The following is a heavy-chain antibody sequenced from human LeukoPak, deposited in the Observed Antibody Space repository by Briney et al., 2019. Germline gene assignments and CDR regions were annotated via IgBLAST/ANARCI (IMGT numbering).Heavy chain of an antibody. D-gene: IGHD6-6*01. CDR1: GYTFTSYD. Sequence: ASVKVSCKASGYTFTSYDINWVRQATGQGLEWMGWMNPNSGNTGYAQKFQGRVTMTRNTSISTAYMELSSLRSEDTAVYYCARCPYCYSSSSVYMDVWGKGTTVTVSS. V-gene: IGHV1-8*01. CDR3: ARCPYCYSSSSVYMDV. J-gene: IGHJ6*03. CDR2: MNPNSGNT.